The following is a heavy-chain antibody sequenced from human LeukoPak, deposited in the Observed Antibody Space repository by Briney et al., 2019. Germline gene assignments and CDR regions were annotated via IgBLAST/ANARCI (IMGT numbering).Heavy chain of an antibody. CDR2: INPSGGST. CDR3: ARGRMVRGGDLDY. D-gene: IGHD3-10*01. Sequence: ASVKVSCKASGYTFTSYYMQWVRQAPGQGLEWMGIINPSGGSTSYAQKFQGRVTMTRDVSTSTVYMELSSLRSEDTAVHYCARGRMVRGGDLDYWGQGTLVTVSS. V-gene: IGHV1-46*01. J-gene: IGHJ4*02. CDR1: GYTFTSYY.